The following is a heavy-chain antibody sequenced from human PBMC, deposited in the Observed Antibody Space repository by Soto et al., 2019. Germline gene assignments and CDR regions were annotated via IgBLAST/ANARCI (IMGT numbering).Heavy chain of an antibody. Sequence: GGSLRLSCAASGFTFSSYGMHWVRQAPGKGLEWVAVISYDGSNKYYADSVKGRFTISRDNSKNTLYLQMNSLRAEDTAVYYCAKGGSRDGYNYGWKHDYYYVMDVCGQGTSVPGSS. CDR1: GFTFSSYG. J-gene: IGHJ6*02. D-gene: IGHD5-12*01. V-gene: IGHV3-30*18. CDR2: ISYDGSNK. CDR3: AKGGSRDGYNYGWKHDYYYVMDV.